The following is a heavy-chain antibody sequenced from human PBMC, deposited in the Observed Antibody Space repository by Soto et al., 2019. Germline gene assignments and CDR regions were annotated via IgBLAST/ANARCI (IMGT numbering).Heavy chain of an antibody. Sequence: ASVKVSCKASGYTFTGYYIHWVRQAPGQGLEWMGWINPNSGSTNYAQNFQRRVTMTRDTSISTAFMELSRMRSDDTAVFYCTTVVGVVGIWLDPWGQGTQVTVSS. V-gene: IGHV1-2*02. CDR1: GYTFTGYY. D-gene: IGHD3-3*01. J-gene: IGHJ5*02. CDR2: INPNSGST. CDR3: TTVVGVVGIWLDP.